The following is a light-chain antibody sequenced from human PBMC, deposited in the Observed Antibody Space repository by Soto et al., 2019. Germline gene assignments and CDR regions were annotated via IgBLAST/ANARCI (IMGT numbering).Light chain of an antibody. V-gene: IGLV2-14*01. J-gene: IGLJ1*01. CDR2: EVS. Sequence: QSALTQPASVSGSPGQSITISCTGTSSDVGGYNYVSWYQQHPGKAPKLMIYEVSNRPSGVSYRFSGSKSGNTASLTISGLQAEDEADYYCCSYTTSGTFVFGTGTKVTVL. CDR3: CSYTTSGTFV. CDR1: SSDVGGYNY.